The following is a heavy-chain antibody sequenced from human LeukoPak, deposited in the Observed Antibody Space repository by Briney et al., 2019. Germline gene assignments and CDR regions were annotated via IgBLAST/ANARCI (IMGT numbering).Heavy chain of an antibody. Sequence: GGSLRLSCAASGFTFSSSAMSWVRQVPGEGLEWVSGISASGGSTSYADSVRGRFTISRDNSKNTLYLQMNSLRAEDTAVYYCAKGSGWPDWYFDLWGRGTLVTVSS. V-gene: IGHV3-23*01. CDR1: GFTFSSSA. J-gene: IGHJ2*01. D-gene: IGHD6-19*01. CDR3: AKGSGWPDWYFDL. CDR2: ISASGGST.